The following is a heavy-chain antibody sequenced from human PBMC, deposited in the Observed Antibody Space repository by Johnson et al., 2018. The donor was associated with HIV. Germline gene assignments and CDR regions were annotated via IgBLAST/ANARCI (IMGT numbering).Heavy chain of an antibody. CDR2: MSFDGSNK. Sequence: QVQLVESGGGVVQPGRSLRLSCAASGFSFSSYAMHWVRQAPGKGLEWVALMSFDGSNKYYADSVKGRFTISRDNSKNTLYLQMNSLTAEDTAVYYCARENYDYVWESYRKGGAFDIWGQGTMVTVSS. CDR1: GFSFSSYA. J-gene: IGHJ3*02. V-gene: IGHV3-30*14. D-gene: IGHD3-16*02. CDR3: ARENYDYVWESYRKGGAFDI.